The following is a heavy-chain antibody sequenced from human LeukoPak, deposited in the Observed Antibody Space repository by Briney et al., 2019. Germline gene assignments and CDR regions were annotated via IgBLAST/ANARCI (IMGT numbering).Heavy chain of an antibody. CDR1: GGSISTSNYY. CDR2: IFYSGST. Sequence: PSETLSLTCTVSGGSISTSNYYWGWVRQPPGKGLEWIGNIFYSGSTYYSPSLKSRVTISLDTSRNQFSLKLNSVTAADTAVYYCARDSGSSWSKTSLYYFDYWGQGTLVTVSS. V-gene: IGHV4-39*07. CDR3: ARDSGSSWSKTSLYYFDY. D-gene: IGHD6-13*01. J-gene: IGHJ4*02.